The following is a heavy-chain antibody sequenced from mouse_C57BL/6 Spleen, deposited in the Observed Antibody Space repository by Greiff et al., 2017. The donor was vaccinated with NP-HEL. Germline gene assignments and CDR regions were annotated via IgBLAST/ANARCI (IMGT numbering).Heavy chain of an antibody. CDR1: GYTFTDYE. V-gene: IGHV1-15*01. Sequence: ESGAELVRPGASVTLSCKASGYTFTDYEMHWVKQTPVHGLEWIGAIDPETGGTAYNQKFKGKAILTADKSSSTAYMELRSLTSEDSAVYYCTRLGSDYWGQGTTLTVSS. CDR2: IDPETGGT. D-gene: IGHD4-1*01. CDR3: TRLGSDY. J-gene: IGHJ2*01.